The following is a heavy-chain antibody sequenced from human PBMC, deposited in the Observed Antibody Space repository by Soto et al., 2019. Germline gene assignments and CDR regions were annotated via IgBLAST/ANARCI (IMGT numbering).Heavy chain of an antibody. V-gene: IGHV3-33*01. Sequence: QVQLVESGGGVVQPGRSLRLSCAASGFTFSSYGMHWVRQAPGKGLEWVAVIWYDGSNKYYADSVKGRFTISRDNSKNTLYLQMNSLRAEDTAVYYCARILREREGASDYWGQGTLVTVSS. CDR2: IWYDGSNK. D-gene: IGHD1-1*01. J-gene: IGHJ4*02. CDR1: GFTFSSYG. CDR3: ARILREREGASDY.